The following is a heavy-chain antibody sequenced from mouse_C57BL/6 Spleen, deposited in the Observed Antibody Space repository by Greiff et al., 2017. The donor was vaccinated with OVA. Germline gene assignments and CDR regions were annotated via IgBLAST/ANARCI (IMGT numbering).Heavy chain of an antibody. J-gene: IGHJ4*01. V-gene: IGHV2-3*01. Sequence: VKLMESGPGLVAPSQSLSITCTVSGFSLTSYGVSWVRQPPGKGLEWLGVIWGDGSTTYHSALISRLSISKDNSKSQVFLKLNSRQTDDTATYYCAKPLRRDSLYAMDYWGQGTSGTVSS. CDR2: IWGDGST. D-gene: IGHD2-12*01. CDR3: AKPLRRDSLYAMDY. CDR1: GFSLTSYG.